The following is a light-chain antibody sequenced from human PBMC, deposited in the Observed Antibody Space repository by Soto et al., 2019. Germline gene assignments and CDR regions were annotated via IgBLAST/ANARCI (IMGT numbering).Light chain of an antibody. CDR2: DAS. CDR3: QQYGFT. Sequence: DIQMTQSPSSLSASVGDRVTITCQASQDISNYLNWYQQKPGKAPKLLVYDASNLETGVPSRFSGSGYGTDFTFTINSLQPEDIATYYCQQYGFTFGPGTKVDIK. CDR1: QDISNY. V-gene: IGKV1-33*01. J-gene: IGKJ3*01.